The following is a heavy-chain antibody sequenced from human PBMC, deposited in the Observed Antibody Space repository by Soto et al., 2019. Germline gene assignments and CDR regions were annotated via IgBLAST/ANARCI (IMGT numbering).Heavy chain of an antibody. CDR2: IIPIFTTT. Sequence: QVHLVQSGAEVKKPGSSVKVSCKASGGTFSNHAINWVRQAPGQGLEWMGRIIPIFTTTNYAQKFQGRVTITADXSXIXTYMELSSLKYDDTAIYYCAREVAADGTFREDVFDIWGQGTMVTVSS. CDR3: AREVAADGTFREDVFDI. D-gene: IGHD6-13*01. J-gene: IGHJ3*02. V-gene: IGHV1-69*12. CDR1: GGTFSNHA.